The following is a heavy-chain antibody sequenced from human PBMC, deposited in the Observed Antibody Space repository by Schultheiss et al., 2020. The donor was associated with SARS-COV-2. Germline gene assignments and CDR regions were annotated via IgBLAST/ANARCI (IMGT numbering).Heavy chain of an antibody. V-gene: IGHV4-39*07. CDR3: ARVLGPPHYGDPYWYFDL. Sequence: SETLSLTCTVSGGSISSSRYFWAWIRQPPGKGLQWIGSIYYSGSTYFNPSLKSRVTISVDTSKNQFSQKLSSVTAADTAVYYCARVLGPPHYGDPYWYFDLWGRGTLVTVSS. J-gene: IGHJ2*01. D-gene: IGHD4-17*01. CDR1: GGSISSSRYF. CDR2: IYYSGST.